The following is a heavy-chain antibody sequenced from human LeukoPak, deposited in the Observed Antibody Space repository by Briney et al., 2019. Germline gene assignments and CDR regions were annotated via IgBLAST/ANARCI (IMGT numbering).Heavy chain of an antibody. V-gene: IGHV5-51*01. CDR3: ARHVEYSTGWIDY. Sequence: GAAPETSLQGSGYRFTSYYIGWVRQTPGKGLEWMGIIYPGYSDTRYSPSFQGQVTISADKSISTAYLQWSSLKASDTAMYYCARHVEYSTGWIDYWGQGTLVTVSS. CDR2: IYPGYSDT. CDR1: GYRFTSYY. D-gene: IGHD6-25*01. J-gene: IGHJ4*02.